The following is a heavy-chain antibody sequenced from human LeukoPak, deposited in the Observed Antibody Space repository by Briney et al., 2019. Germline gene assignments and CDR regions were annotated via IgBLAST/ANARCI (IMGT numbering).Heavy chain of an antibody. CDR3: ARDGPERIFEVGNSPYYFDY. J-gene: IGHJ4*02. D-gene: IGHD3-3*01. V-gene: IGHV4-38-2*02. CDR2: IYHSGST. CDR1: GYSISSGYY. Sequence: SETLSLTCAVSGYSISSGYYWGWIRQPPGKGLEWIGSIYHSGSTYYNPSLKSRVTISVDTSKNQFSLKLSSVTAADTAVYYCARDGPERIFEVGNSPYYFDYWGQGTLVPVSS.